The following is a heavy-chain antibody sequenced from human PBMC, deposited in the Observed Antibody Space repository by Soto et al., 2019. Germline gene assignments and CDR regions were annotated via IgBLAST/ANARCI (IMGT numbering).Heavy chain of an antibody. Sequence: GASVKVSCKASGGTFSSYAISWVRQAPGQGLEWMGGIIPIFGTANYAQKFQGRVTITADESTSTAYMELSSLRSEDTAVYYCARELRGAARIFSDAFDIWGQGTMVTVSS. V-gene: IGHV1-69*13. D-gene: IGHD1-26*01. J-gene: IGHJ3*02. CDR1: GGTFSSYA. CDR3: ARELRGAARIFSDAFDI. CDR2: IIPIFGTA.